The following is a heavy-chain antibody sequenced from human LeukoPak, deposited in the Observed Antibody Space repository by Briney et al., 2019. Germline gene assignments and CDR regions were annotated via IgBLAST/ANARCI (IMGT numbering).Heavy chain of an antibody. CDR3: ARVWELSFDH. CDR2: INWNGGST. Sequence: GGSLRLSCAASGFTFNDYAMSWVRQAPGKGLEWVSGINWNGGSTGYADSVKGRFTISRDNAKNTLSLQMNSLRAEDTALYYCARVWELSFDHWGQGTLVTVSS. CDR1: GFTFNDYA. D-gene: IGHD1-26*01. V-gene: IGHV3-20*04. J-gene: IGHJ4*02.